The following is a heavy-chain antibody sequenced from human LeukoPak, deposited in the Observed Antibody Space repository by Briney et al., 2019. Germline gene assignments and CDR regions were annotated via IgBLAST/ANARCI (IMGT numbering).Heavy chain of an antibody. CDR3: ARDLYRDSLPVSWFDP. CDR1: GYTFTSYA. J-gene: IGHJ5*02. Sequence: ASVKVSCKASGYTFTSYAISWVRQAPGQGLEWMGWISDYNGNTNYAQKLQGRVTMTTDTSTSTAYMELRSLRSDDTAVYYCARDLYRDSLPVSWFDPWGQGTLVTVSS. V-gene: IGHV1-18*01. CDR2: ISDYNGNT. D-gene: IGHD4-11*01.